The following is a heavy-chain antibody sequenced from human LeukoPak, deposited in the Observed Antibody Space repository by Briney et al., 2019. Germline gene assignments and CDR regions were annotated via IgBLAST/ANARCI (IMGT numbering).Heavy chain of an antibody. J-gene: IGHJ4*02. CDR3: ARDRGPEWWGSFDC. D-gene: IGHD3-16*01. V-gene: IGHV1-2*02. CDR2: INSNSGGT. CDR1: GYTFTGYY. Sequence: ASVKVSCKASGYTFTGYYIHWVRLAPGKGRQWMVWINSNSGGTNYAQKFQGRVTMTTDTSISTAYMDLSSLISDDTAVYYCARDRGPEWWGSFDCGGQGTLVTVSS.